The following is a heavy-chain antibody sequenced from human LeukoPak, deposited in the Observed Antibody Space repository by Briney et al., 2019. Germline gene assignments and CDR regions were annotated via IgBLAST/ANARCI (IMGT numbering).Heavy chain of an antibody. CDR1: GGSVSGYY. V-gene: IGHV4-59*08. D-gene: IGHD6-19*01. CDR3: ARYARADWCFDL. Sequence: SETLSLTCTVSGGSVSGYYWSWIRLPPGKGLEWIGYIYYNGNTNYNPSLKSRVTISVNTSKNHLSLKLSSVTAADTAVYYCARYARADWCFDLWGRGTLVTVSS. CDR2: IYYNGNT. J-gene: IGHJ2*01.